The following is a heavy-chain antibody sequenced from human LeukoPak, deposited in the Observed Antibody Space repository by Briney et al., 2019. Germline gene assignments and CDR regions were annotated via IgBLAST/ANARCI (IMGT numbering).Heavy chain of an antibody. CDR3: ARDGRQWLVTRSFDY. J-gene: IGHJ4*02. V-gene: IGHV3-7*01. CDR1: GFTFSSYA. Sequence: PGGSLRLSCAASGFTFSSYAMSWVRQAPRKGLEWVANIKEDGSEKYYVASVRGRFTISRDNAQNSLYLQMNSLRAEDTAVYYCARDGRQWLVTRSFDYWGQGSLVTVPS. D-gene: IGHD6-19*01. CDR2: IKEDGSEK.